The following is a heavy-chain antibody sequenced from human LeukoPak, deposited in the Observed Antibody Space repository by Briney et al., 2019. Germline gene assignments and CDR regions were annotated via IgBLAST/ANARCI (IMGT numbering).Heavy chain of an antibody. J-gene: IGHJ5*02. V-gene: IGHV1-18*01. Sequence: ASVKVSCKASGYTFTNYGISWVRQAPGQGLEWMGWISAYNGDTSYAQKLQGRVTMTTDTSTSTAYMELRSLRSDDTAVYYCARENVEDWFDPWGQGTLVTVSS. CDR1: GYTFTNYG. D-gene: IGHD2-15*01. CDR3: ARENVEDWFDP. CDR2: ISAYNGDT.